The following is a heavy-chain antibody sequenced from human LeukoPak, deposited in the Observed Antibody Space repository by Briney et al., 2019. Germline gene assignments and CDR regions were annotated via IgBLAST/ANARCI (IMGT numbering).Heavy chain of an antibody. D-gene: IGHD6-13*01. CDR3: ARDHPNSSSWFHNYYYYMDV. CDR2: INHSGST. V-gene: IGHV4-34*01. J-gene: IGHJ6*03. CDR1: GGSFSGYY. Sequence: SETLSLTCAVYGGSFSGYYWSWIRQPPGKWLEWIGEINHSGSTNYNPSLKSRVTISVDTSKNQFSLKLSSVTAADTAVYYCARDHPNSSSWFHNYYYYMDVWGKGTTVTISS.